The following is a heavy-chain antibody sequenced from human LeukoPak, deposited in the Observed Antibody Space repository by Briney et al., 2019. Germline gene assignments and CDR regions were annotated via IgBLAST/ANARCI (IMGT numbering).Heavy chain of an antibody. J-gene: IGHJ5*02. CDR1: GFTFSAYW. D-gene: IGHD1-26*01. CDR2: IDTVGSTT. CDR3: ARVRSGSDDWVDP. Sequence: GGSLRLSCAASGFTFSAYWMHWVRQAPGKGLVWVSRIDTVGSTTTYADSVKGRSTISRDNAKNTLHLQMSSLTAEDTGVYYCARVRSGSDDWVDPWGQGTLVTVSS. V-gene: IGHV3-74*03.